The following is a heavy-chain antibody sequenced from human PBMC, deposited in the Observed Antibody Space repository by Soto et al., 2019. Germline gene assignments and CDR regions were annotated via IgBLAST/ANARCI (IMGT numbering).Heavy chain of an antibody. D-gene: IGHD3-22*01. CDR3: AKVPDPINYDSSGYYTYYYYYGMDV. V-gene: IGHV3-23*01. Sequence: EVQLLESGGGLVQPGGSLRLSCAASGFTFSSYAMSWVRQAPGKGLEWVSAISGSGGSTYYADSVKGRFTISRDNSKNTLYLQMNSLRAEDTAVYYCAKVPDPINYDSSGYYTYYYYYGMDVWGQGTTVTVSS. J-gene: IGHJ6*02. CDR1: GFTFSSYA. CDR2: ISGSGGST.